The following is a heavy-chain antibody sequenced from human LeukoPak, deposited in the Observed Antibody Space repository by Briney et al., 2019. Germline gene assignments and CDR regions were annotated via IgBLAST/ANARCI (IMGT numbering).Heavy chain of an antibody. V-gene: IGHV3-30*04. CDR3: AGVQMVRGVLNWFDP. J-gene: IGHJ5*02. Sequence: GGSLRLACAASGFTFSSYAMHWVRQAPGKGLEWVAVISYDGSNKYYADSVKGRFTISRDNSKNTLYLQMNSLRAEDTAVYYCAGVQMVRGVLNWFDPWGQGTLVTVSS. CDR1: GFTFSSYA. D-gene: IGHD3-10*01. CDR2: ISYDGSNK.